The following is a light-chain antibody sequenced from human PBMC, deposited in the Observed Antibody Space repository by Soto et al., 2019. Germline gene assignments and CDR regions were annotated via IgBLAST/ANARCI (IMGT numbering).Light chain of an antibody. Sequence: QSVLTQPPSASGSPGQSVTISCTGTSSDVGSYNYVSWYQQHPGKAPQLMIYEVSMRPSGVPDRFSGSKSGNTASLTVSGLQAEDEADYYCSSYAGSNNFVFGTGTKLTVL. CDR2: EVS. CDR3: SSYAGSNNFV. J-gene: IGLJ1*01. CDR1: SSDVGSYNY. V-gene: IGLV2-8*01.